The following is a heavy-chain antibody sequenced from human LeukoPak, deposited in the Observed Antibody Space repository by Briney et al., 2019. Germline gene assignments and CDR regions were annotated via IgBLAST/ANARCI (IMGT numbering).Heavy chain of an antibody. J-gene: IGHJ4*02. V-gene: IGHV3-30*03. Sequence: PGRSLRLSCAASGFTFSSYVMHWVRQAPGKGLEWVAIISYDGSNKYYADSVKGRFTISRDNAKNSLYLQMNSLRAEDTAVYYCAREITMVRGVTDYWGQGTLVTVSS. CDR3: AREITMVRGVTDY. CDR1: GFTFSSYV. D-gene: IGHD3-10*01. CDR2: ISYDGSNK.